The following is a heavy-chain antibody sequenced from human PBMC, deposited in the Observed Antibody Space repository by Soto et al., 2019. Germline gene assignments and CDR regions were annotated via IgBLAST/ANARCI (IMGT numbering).Heavy chain of an antibody. CDR2: ISYDGSNK. Sequence: QVQLVESGGGVVQPGRSLRLSCAASGFTFSSYGMHWVRQAPGKGLEWVAVISYDGSNKYYADSVKGRFTISRDNSKNPLYLQMNSLEAEEPAVLYLSKVKKEFVVVVASSGGDAFDIWGQGTMVTVSS. CDR1: GFTFSSYG. J-gene: IGHJ3*02. D-gene: IGHD2-15*01. CDR3: SKVKKEFVVVVASSGGDAFDI. V-gene: IGHV3-30*18.